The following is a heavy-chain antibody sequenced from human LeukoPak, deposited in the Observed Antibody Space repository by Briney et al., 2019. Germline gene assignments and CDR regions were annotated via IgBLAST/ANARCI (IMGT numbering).Heavy chain of an antibody. D-gene: IGHD3-3*01. V-gene: IGHV4-39*07. CDR1: GGSISSSSYY. Sequence: PSETLSLTCTVSGGSISSSSYYWGWIRQHPGKGLEWIGSIYYSGSTYYNPSLKSRVTISVDTSKNQFSLKLSSVTAADTAVYYCASRSSIWSGYQDTLYYFDYWGQGTLVTVSS. CDR2: IYYSGST. J-gene: IGHJ4*02. CDR3: ASRSSIWSGYQDTLYYFDY.